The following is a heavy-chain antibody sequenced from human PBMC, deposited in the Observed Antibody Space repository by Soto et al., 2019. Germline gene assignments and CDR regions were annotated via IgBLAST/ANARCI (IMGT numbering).Heavy chain of an antibody. CDR3: AKDLAGRLELLGYYNYGMDV. CDR1: GFTFSSYA. D-gene: IGHD1-7*01. J-gene: IGHJ6*02. CDR2: IDTSGGGT. V-gene: IGHV3-23*01. Sequence: YLLESGGGLVQPGGSLRLSCAASGFTFSSYAMSWVRQAPGKGLEWVSTIDTSGGGTYYADSVKGRFTISRDNSKNPLYLQMNSLRADDTAVYYWAKDLAGRLELLGYYNYGMDVWGQGTTVTFS.